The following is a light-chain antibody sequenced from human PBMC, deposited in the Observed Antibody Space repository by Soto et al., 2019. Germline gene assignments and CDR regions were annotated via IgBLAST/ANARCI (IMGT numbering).Light chain of an antibody. V-gene: IGKV3-20*01. J-gene: IGKJ1*01. Sequence: EIVLPQSPGTLSLSPGDRATLSCRATQSFSSNFLAWYQQKPGQAPRLLIYGESIRATGIPDRFRGSGSGTDFTLTIRRLEPEDFAMYCCHQYGSSPRTFGQGTKVEIK. CDR2: GES. CDR3: HQYGSSPRT. CDR1: QSFSSNF.